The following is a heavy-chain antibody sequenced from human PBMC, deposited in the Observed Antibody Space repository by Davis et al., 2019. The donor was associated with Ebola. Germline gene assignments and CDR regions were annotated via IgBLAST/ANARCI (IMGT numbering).Heavy chain of an antibody. V-gene: IGHV3-7*03. CDR3: AKFSRAGDSD. Sequence: AGSLSLSCAASGFTFSSSWMSWVRPAPGTGLEWVSNIQQDESEKYYVDSGKGRFTISRDNAKNSLYLQVNSLGDEDTAVYYCAKFSRAGDSDWGQGTLVTVSS. CDR2: IQQDESEK. J-gene: IGHJ4*02. CDR1: GFTFSSSW. D-gene: IGHD7-27*01.